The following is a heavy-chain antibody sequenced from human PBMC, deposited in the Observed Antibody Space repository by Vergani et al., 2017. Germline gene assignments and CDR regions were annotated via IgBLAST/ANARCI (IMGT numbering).Heavy chain of an antibody. J-gene: IGHJ4*02. D-gene: IGHD2-15*01. Sequence: EVQLVESGGGLVQPGGSLRLSCAASGFTFSSYSMNWVRQAPGKGLEWVSLISSSSSTIYYADSVKGRFTISRDNAKNSLYLQMNSLRAEDTAVYYCARDLYCSGGSGYSFDYWGQGTLVTVSS. CDR1: GFTFSSYS. CDR2: ISSSSSTI. V-gene: IGHV3-48*01. CDR3: ARDLYCSGGSGYSFDY.